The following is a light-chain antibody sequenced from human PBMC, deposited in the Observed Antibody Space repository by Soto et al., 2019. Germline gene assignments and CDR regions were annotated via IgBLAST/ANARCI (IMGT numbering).Light chain of an antibody. V-gene: IGKV3-20*01. CDR2: GAS. Sequence: EIVLTQSPGTLSVSPGERATLSCRASESVSSSYLAWYQQKPGQAPRLLIFGASSRATGTPDRFSGSGSGTDFTLTISRLEPEDFAVYYCQQYGSSPPWTFGQGTEVDIK. CDR1: ESVSSSY. J-gene: IGKJ1*01. CDR3: QQYGSSPPWT.